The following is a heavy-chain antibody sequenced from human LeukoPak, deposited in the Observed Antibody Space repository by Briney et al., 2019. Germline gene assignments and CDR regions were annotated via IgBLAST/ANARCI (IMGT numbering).Heavy chain of an antibody. D-gene: IGHD6-19*01. CDR1: GGSIRNYY. V-gene: IGHV4-59*01. CDR2: IYDSGST. CDR3: ARGVALADYYFDY. Sequence: SETLSLTCTVSGGSIRNYYWSWIRQPPGKGLEWIGYIYDSGSTNYNPSLKSRVTISVDTSKNLFSLKLSSVTAADTAVYYRARGVALADYYFDYWGQGTLVTVSS. J-gene: IGHJ4*02.